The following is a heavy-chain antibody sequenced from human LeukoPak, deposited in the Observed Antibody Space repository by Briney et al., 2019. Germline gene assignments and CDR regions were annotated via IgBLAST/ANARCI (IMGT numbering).Heavy chain of an antibody. Sequence: PGGSLRLSCAASGFTFSSYEMNWVRQAPRKGLEWVSYISSSGSTIYYADSVKGRFTISRDNAKNSLYLQMNSLRAEDTAVYYCARDCSSTSCPDFDYWGQGTLVTVSS. CDR1: GFTFSSYE. V-gene: IGHV3-48*03. J-gene: IGHJ4*02. CDR3: ARDCSSTSCPDFDY. D-gene: IGHD2-2*01. CDR2: ISSSGSTI.